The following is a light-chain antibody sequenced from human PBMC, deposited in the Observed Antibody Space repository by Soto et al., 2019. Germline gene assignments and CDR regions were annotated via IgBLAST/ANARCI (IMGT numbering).Light chain of an antibody. Sequence: EIVLTQSPGTLSLSPGERATISCRASQSVSSSYLAWYQQKPGQAPRLLIYGASSRATGIPDRFSGSGSGTGFTLTISRLEPEDFAVYYCQQYGSSPLTFGGGTKVEIK. CDR2: GAS. J-gene: IGKJ4*01. CDR3: QQYGSSPLT. CDR1: QSVSSSY. V-gene: IGKV3-20*01.